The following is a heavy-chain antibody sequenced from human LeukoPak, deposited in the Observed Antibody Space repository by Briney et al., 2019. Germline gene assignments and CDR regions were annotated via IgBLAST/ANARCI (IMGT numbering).Heavy chain of an antibody. V-gene: IGHV3-48*03. Sequence: GGSLRLSCAASGFPFSSYEMNWVRQAPGKGLEWVSYISSSGNAIYYADSVKGRFTISRDNAKNSLYLQMNSLRAEDTAVYYCAINGFSSGWYEPYYFDNWGLGTLVTVSS. CDR1: GFPFSSYE. J-gene: IGHJ4*02. CDR3: AINGFSSGWYEPYYFDN. D-gene: IGHD6-19*01. CDR2: ISSSGNAI.